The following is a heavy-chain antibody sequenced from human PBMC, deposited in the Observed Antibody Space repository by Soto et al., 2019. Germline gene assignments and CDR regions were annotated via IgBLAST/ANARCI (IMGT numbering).Heavy chain of an antibody. CDR3: ARDTSSSANWFDP. V-gene: IGHV4-39*02. J-gene: IGHJ5*02. Sequence: PSETLSLTCTVSGGSISSSSYYWGWIRQPPGKGLEWIGSIYYSGSTYYNPSLKSRVTISVDTSKSQFSLKLSSVTAADTAVYYCARDTSSSANWFDPWGQGTLVTVS. CDR2: IYYSGST. CDR1: GGSISSSSYY. D-gene: IGHD6-6*01.